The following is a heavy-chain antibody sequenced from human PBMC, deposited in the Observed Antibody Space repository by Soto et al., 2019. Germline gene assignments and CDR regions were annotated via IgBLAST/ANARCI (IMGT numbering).Heavy chain of an antibody. D-gene: IGHD6-6*01. Sequence: QVQLVQSGAEVKKPGASVKVYCKASGYTFTSYDINWVRQATGQGLEWMGWMNPNSGNTECAQKFQGRVTMTSNTSISTAYMELSSRRSEDTAVYYCARGPARPTLNLFDTWGQGTLVTVSS. CDR2: MNPNSGNT. CDR1: GYTFTSYD. CDR3: ARGPARPTLNLFDT. J-gene: IGHJ5*02. V-gene: IGHV1-8*01.